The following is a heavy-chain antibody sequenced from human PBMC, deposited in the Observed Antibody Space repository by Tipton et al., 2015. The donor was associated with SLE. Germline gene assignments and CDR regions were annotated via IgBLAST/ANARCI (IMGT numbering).Heavy chain of an antibody. CDR1: GFTFSSYA. V-gene: IGHV3-23*01. D-gene: IGHD3-10*01. J-gene: IGHJ5*02. Sequence: GSLRLSCAASGFTFSSYAMSWVRQAPGKGLEWVSSITDSGDTTYYAASVKGRFTISRDNSKNTLYLQMNSLRAEDTAVYYCAKGRYYYGSGSYLNWFDPWGQGTLVTVSS. CDR2: ITDSGDTT. CDR3: AKGRYYYGSGSYLNWFDP.